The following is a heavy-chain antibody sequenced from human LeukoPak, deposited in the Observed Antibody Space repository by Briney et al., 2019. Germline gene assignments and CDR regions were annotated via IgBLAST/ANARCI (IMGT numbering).Heavy chain of an antibody. CDR2: INHSGST. Sequence: KPSETLSLTCAVYGGSFSGYYWSWIRQPPGKGLEWIGEINHSGSTNYNPSLKSRVTISVDTSKNQFSLKLSSVTAADTAVYYCARPRQWLVRGGWFDPWGQGTLVTVSS. D-gene: IGHD6-19*01. J-gene: IGHJ5*02. V-gene: IGHV4-34*01. CDR1: GGSFSGYY. CDR3: ARPRQWLVRGGWFDP.